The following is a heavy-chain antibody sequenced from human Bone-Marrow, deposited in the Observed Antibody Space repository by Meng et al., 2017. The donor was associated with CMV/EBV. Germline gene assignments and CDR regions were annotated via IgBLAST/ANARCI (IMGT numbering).Heavy chain of an antibody. CDR3: ARVNPGYCSSTSCYTKEYYYYYGMDV. CDR2: ISGSGGST. D-gene: IGHD2-2*02. V-gene: IGHV3-21*01. CDR1: GFTFSSYW. Sequence: GESLKISCAASGFTFSSYWMSWVRQAPGKGLEWVSAISGSGGSTYYADSVKGRFTISRDNAKNSLYLQMNSLRAEDTAVYYCARVNPGYCSSTSCYTKEYYYYYGMDVWGQGTTVTVSS. J-gene: IGHJ6*02.